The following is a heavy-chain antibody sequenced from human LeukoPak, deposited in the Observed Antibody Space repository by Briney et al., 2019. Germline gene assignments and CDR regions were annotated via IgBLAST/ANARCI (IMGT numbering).Heavy chain of an antibody. V-gene: IGHV4-4*02. CDR1: GDSINSLDL. D-gene: IGHD3-22*01. CDR3: AGLVGRYSSGLYYYYFDY. CDR2: MYLSGTT. J-gene: IGHJ4*02. Sequence: SGTLSLTCTVSGDSINSLDLWSWVRQPPGKGLEWIGEMYLSGTTHSNPSVKSRVTISIDKSKNQFFLNLSSVTAADTAVYYCAGLVGRYSSGLYYYYFDYWGQGTLVTVSS.